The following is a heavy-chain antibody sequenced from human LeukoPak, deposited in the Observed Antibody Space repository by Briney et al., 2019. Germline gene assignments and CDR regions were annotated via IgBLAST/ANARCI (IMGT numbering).Heavy chain of an antibody. J-gene: IGHJ4*02. CDR1: GFTLCNYA. CDR2: ISASGGTI. Sequence: PGGSPRLSSEASGFTLCNYAISWVRQAPGKGVEWVSGISASGGTIYYADSVKGRFTISRDNSKNTLYLRMHSLRVEHTAVYYCAKGIYSGYEYYFDFWGQGTLVTVSS. V-gene: IGHV3-23*01. CDR3: AKGIYSGYEYYFDF. D-gene: IGHD5-12*01.